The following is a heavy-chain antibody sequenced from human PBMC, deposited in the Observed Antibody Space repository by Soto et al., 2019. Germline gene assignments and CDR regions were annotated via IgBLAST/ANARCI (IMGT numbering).Heavy chain of an antibody. D-gene: IGHD6-19*01. CDR3: ARDVEEYSSGVGFVS. Sequence: EVQLVESGGGLVKPGGSLRLSCAASGFTFSSYSMNWVRQAPGKGLEWVSSISSSSSYIYYADSVKGRFTISRDNAKNSLYLQMNSLRAEDTAVYYCARDVEEYSSGVGFVSWGQGTLVTVSS. V-gene: IGHV3-21*01. CDR1: GFTFSSYS. CDR2: ISSSSSYI. J-gene: IGHJ5*02.